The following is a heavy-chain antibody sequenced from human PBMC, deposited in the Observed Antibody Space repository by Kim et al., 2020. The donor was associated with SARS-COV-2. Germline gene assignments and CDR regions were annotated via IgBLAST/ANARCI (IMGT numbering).Heavy chain of an antibody. D-gene: IGHD5-18*01. CDR1: GFTFSSYG. V-gene: IGHV3-30*18. Sequence: GGSLRLSCAASGFTFSSYGMHWVRQAPGKGLEWVAVISYDGSNKYYADSVKGRFTISRDNSKNTLYLQMNSLRAEDTAVYYCAKDVHTDSYGLGFDYWGQGTLVTVSS. CDR3: AKDVHTDSYGLGFDY. CDR2: ISYDGSNK. J-gene: IGHJ4*02.